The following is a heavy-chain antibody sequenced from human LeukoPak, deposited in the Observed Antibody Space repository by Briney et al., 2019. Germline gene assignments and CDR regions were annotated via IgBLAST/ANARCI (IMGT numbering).Heavy chain of an antibody. CDR3: ARGMSSGRYAVDI. CDR2: ISSSSSTI. CDR1: GSTFSSYS. D-gene: IGHD6-19*01. Sequence: GGSPRLSCAASGSTFSSYSMNWVRQAPGKGLEWVSYISSSSSTIYYADSVKGRFTISRDNAKNSLYLQMNSLRAEDTAVYYCARGMSSGRYAVDIWGQGTMVTVSS. V-gene: IGHV3-48*01. J-gene: IGHJ3*02.